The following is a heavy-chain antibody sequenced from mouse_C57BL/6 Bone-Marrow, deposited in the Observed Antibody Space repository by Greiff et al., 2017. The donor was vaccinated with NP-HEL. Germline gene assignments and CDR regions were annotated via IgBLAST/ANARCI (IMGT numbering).Heavy chain of an antibody. V-gene: IGHV2-9-1*01. D-gene: IGHD1-1*01. CDR3: ARSSYYGSSPHWYFDV. J-gene: IGHJ1*03. CDR1: GFSLTSYA. Sequence: VHLVESGPGLVAPSQSLSITCTVSGFSLTSYAISWVRQPPGKGLEWLGVIWTGGGTNYNSALKSRLSISKDNSKSQVFLKMNSLQTDDTARYYCARSSYYGSSPHWYFDVWGTGTTVTVSS. CDR2: IWTGGGT.